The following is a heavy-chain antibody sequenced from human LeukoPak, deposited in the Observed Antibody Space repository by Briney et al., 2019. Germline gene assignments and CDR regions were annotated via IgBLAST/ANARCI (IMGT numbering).Heavy chain of an antibody. J-gene: IGHJ6*04. Sequence: LSLTCTVSGASISSFYWSWIRQPPGKGLEWVSYIGSSGSTIYYADSVKGRFTISRDNAKNSLYLQMNSLRAEDTAVYYCAELGITMIGGVWGKGTTVTISS. CDR1: GASISSFY. V-gene: IGHV3-11*04. CDR2: IGSSGSTI. D-gene: IGHD3-10*02. CDR3: AELGITMIGGV.